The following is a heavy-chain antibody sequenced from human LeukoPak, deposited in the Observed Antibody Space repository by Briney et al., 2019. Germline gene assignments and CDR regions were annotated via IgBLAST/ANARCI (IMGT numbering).Heavy chain of an antibody. CDR3: ARDLSVWDASDI. CDR2: IYPSGNT. V-gene: IGHV4-4*07. Sequence: TSETLSLTCAVYGGSFSGYYWSWIRQPAGKELEWIGRIYPSGNTNYNPSLKSRVTMSVDTSKNQFSLKLSSVTAADTAVYYCARDLSVWDASDIWGQGTVVTVSS. J-gene: IGHJ3*02. D-gene: IGHD6-19*01. CDR1: GGSFSGYY.